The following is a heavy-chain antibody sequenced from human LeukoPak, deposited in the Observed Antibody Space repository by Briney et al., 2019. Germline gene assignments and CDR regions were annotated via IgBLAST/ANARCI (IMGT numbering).Heavy chain of an antibody. V-gene: IGHV1-18*01. D-gene: IGHD3-10*01. CDR1: GYTFTSYG. CDR2: ISAYNGNT. J-gene: IGHJ5*02. CDR3: ASYHGSGDYWYPPIDP. Sequence: GASVKVSCKASGYTFTSYGISWVRQAPGQGLEWMGWISAYNGNTNYAQKLQGRVTMTTDTSTSTAYMELRSLRSDDTAVYYCASYHGSGDYWYPPIDPWGQGTLVTVSS.